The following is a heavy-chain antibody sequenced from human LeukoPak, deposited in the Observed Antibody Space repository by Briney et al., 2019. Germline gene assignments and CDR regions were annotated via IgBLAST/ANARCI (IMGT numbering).Heavy chain of an antibody. D-gene: IGHD5-24*01. CDR3: AKGHGYNIDY. CDR1: GFTFSSYG. J-gene: IGHJ4*02. CDR2: IRYDGSNK. Sequence: GGSLRLSCAVSGFTFSSYGMHWVRQAPGKGLEWVAFIRYDGSNKYYADSVKGRFTISRDNSKNTLYLQMNSLRAEDTAVYYCAKGHGYNIDYWGQGTLVTVSS. V-gene: IGHV3-30*02.